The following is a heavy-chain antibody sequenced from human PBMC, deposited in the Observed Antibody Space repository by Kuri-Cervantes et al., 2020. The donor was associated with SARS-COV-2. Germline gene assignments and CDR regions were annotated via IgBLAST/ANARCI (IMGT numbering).Heavy chain of an antibody. V-gene: IGHV4-4*07. D-gene: IGHD5-24*01. CDR2: IYTSGST. CDR1: GGSISSYY. Sequence: SETLSLTCTVSGGSISSYYWSWIRQPAGKGLEWIGRIYTSGSTNYNPSLKSRVTISVDTFKNQFSLKLSSVTAADTAVYYCARDKREKAYYYYMDVWGKGTTVTVSS. J-gene: IGHJ6*03. CDR3: ARDKREKAYYYYMDV.